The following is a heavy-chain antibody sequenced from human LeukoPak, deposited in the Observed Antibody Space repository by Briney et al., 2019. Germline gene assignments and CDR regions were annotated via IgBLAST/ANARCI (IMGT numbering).Heavy chain of an antibody. J-gene: IGHJ4*02. Sequence: SGPTLVNPPQTLTLTCTFSGFSLSTSGMRVSWIRQPPGKALEWLARIDWDDDKFYSTSLKTRLTISKDTSKNQVVLTMTNMDPVDTATYYCARTAEYNWNLDYWGQGTLVTVSS. CDR1: GFSLSTSGMR. V-gene: IGHV2-70*04. CDR2: IDWDDDK. CDR3: ARTAEYNWNLDY. D-gene: IGHD1-20*01.